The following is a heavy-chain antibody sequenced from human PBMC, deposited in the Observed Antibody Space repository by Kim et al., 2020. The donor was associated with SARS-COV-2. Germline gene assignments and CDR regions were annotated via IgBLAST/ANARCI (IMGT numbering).Heavy chain of an antibody. Sequence: NYAQNLQGRVTLTTDTSTSTALLELRSLGSDDTAVYFCARDRGYGDDTFDYWGQGTLVTVSS. D-gene: IGHD4-17*01. J-gene: IGHJ4*02. V-gene: IGHV1-18*01. CDR3: ARDRGYGDDTFDY.